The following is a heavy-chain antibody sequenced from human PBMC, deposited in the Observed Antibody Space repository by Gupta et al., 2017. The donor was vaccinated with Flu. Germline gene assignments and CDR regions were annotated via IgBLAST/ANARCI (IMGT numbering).Heavy chain of an antibody. CDR3: TTAPGTTPRYFDD. CDR1: GFTFHTAW. D-gene: IGHD1-7*01. V-gene: IGHV3-15*01. J-gene: IGHJ4*02. CDR2: IKSEIDGGTS. Sequence: EVQLVESGGGLVRPGGSLKLSCATSGFTFHTAWMSWVRQAPGKGLEWVGRIKSEIDGGTSDCAAPVKGRFTISRDDSKKTMYLQMSSLKTEDTAVYFCTTAPGTTPRYFDDWGQGTLVSVSP.